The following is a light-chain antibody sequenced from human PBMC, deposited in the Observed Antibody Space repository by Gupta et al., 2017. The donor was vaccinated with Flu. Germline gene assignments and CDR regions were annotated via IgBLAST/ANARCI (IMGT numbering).Light chain of an antibody. Sequence: QSALPQPASVSGSPGQSIPLTCTGTSSDVGAYNYVSWYQQHPGEAPKLMIYEVSYRPSGISNRFSGSKSGNTASLTISGLQAGDEADYYCSSYTGSGTVFGGGTKVAVL. CDR2: EVS. CDR3: SSYTGSGTV. V-gene: IGLV2-14*01. CDR1: SSDVGAYNY. J-gene: IGLJ2*01.